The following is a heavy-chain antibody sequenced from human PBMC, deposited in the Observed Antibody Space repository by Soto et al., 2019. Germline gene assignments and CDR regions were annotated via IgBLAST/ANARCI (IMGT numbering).Heavy chain of an antibody. CDR2: INPSGGST. CDR1: GYTFTSYY. V-gene: IGHV1-46*01. Sequence: APVKVSCKASGYTFTSYYMHWGRQAPGKGLEWMGIINPSGGSTSYAQKFQGRVTMTRDTSTSTVYMELSSLRSEDTAVYYCARVFRKTPYYDILTGSGPFDPWGQGTLVTVSS. J-gene: IGHJ5*02. D-gene: IGHD3-9*01. CDR3: ARVFRKTPYYDILTGSGPFDP.